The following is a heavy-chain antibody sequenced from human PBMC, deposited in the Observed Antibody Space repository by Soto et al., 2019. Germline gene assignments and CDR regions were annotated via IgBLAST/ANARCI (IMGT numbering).Heavy chain of an antibody. D-gene: IGHD3-22*01. V-gene: IGHV3-23*01. CDR2: ISGSGGST. CDR1: GFTFSSYA. J-gene: IGHJ5*02. Sequence: GGSLRLSCAASGFTFSSYAMSWVRQAPGKGLEWVSAISGSGGSTYYADSVKGRFTISRDNSKNTLYLQMNSLRAEDTAVYYCAKMTEITMIVVVITWFDPWGQGTLVTVSS. CDR3: AKMTEITMIVVVITWFDP.